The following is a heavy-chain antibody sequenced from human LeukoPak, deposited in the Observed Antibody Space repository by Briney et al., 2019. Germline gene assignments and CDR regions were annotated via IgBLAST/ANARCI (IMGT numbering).Heavy chain of an antibody. CDR3: ERDLEWELFYDY. CDR1: GFTFSSYA. Sequence: PGGSLRLSCAASGFTFSSYAMHWVRQAPGKGLEWVAVISYDGSNKYYADSVKGRFTISRDNSKNTLYLQMNSLRAEDTAVYYCERDLEWELFYDYWGQGTLVTVSS. V-gene: IGHV3-30*01. CDR2: ISYDGSNK. J-gene: IGHJ4*02. D-gene: IGHD1-26*01.